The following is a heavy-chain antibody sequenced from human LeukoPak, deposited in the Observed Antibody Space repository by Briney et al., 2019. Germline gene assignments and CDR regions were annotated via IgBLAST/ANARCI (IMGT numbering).Heavy chain of an antibody. CDR3: ASTMIVVDGGY. Sequence: GGSLRLSCAASGFTFSSYEMNWVRQAPGKGLEWVSYISSSGSTIYYADSVKGRSTISRDNAKNSLYLQMNSLRAEDTAVYYCASTMIVVDGGYWGQGTLVTVSS. J-gene: IGHJ4*02. D-gene: IGHD3-22*01. CDR1: GFTFSSYE. CDR2: ISSSGSTI. V-gene: IGHV3-48*03.